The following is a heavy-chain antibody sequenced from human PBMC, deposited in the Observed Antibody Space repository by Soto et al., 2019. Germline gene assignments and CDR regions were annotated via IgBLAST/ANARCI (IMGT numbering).Heavy chain of an antibody. CDR1: GGTFSSYD. V-gene: IGHV1-8*02. CDR3: ARGLEYAGMDV. CDR2: MNPNSGNT. Sequence: ALVKVSCKASGGTFSSYDSNWARQATGQGLEWMGWMNPNSGNTGYAQKFQGRVTMTRNTSISTAYMELSSLRSEDTAVYYCARGLEYAGMDVWGQGTTVTVSS. J-gene: IGHJ6*02. D-gene: IGHD2-2*01.